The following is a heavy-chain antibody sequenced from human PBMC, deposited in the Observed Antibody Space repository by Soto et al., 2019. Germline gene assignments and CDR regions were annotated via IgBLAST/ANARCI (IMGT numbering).Heavy chain of an antibody. J-gene: IGHJ4*02. Sequence: GGSLRLSCAASGFTFKTYAMTWVRQAPGKGLEWVSSVSGSGGATYYADSVKGRFSISRDNSKNTLYLQMNGLRAEDTALYYCARGWFVAYWGQGDLVTVSS. CDR3: ARGWFVAY. CDR2: VSGSGGAT. D-gene: IGHD3-10*01. CDR1: GFTFKTYA. V-gene: IGHV3-23*01.